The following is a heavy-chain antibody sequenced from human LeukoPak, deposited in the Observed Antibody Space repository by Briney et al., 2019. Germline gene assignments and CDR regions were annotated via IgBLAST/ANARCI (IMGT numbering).Heavy chain of an antibody. CDR2: ITSSSSTI. V-gene: IGHV3-48*04. CDR1: GFTFSSYS. Sequence: GGSLRLSCAASGFTFSSYSMNWVRQAPGKGLEWVSYITSSSSTIYYADSAKGRFTISRDNAKNSLYLQMNSLRAEDTAVYYCARAGDLFDYWGQGTLVTVSS. J-gene: IGHJ4*02. D-gene: IGHD1-26*01. CDR3: ARAGDLFDY.